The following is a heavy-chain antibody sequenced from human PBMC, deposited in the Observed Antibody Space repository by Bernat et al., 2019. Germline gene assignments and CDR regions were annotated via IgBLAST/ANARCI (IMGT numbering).Heavy chain of an antibody. V-gene: IGHV4-39*01. D-gene: IGHD6-13*01. CDR1: AGSISSNNYF. Sequence: QLQLQESGPGLVKPSETLSLTCTVSAGSISSNNYFWGWIREPPGKGLEWIGSVYSSGSTYYNPSLKGRVTISVDTSKNQFSLKLSSVTAADTAVYYCARGRGFQQQLPGWFDPWGQGTLVTVSS. CDR3: ARGRGFQQQLPGWFDP. CDR2: VYSSGST. J-gene: IGHJ5*02.